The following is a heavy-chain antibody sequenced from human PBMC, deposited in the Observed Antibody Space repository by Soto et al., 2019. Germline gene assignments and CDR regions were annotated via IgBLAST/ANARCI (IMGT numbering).Heavy chain of an antibody. J-gene: IGHJ4*02. CDR2: QSGST. Sequence: QVQLQESGPGLVKPSETLSLTCTVSGGSVSSGSYHWTWIRQPPGKGLEWIGQSGSTNYNPSLKSRITISVDTSKNHFSLNLSSVTAADTAVYYCAVYIAGAGGDGYWGQGTLVTVSS. CDR3: AVYIAGAGGDGY. CDR1: GGSVSSGSYH. V-gene: IGHV4-61*03. D-gene: IGHD6-19*01.